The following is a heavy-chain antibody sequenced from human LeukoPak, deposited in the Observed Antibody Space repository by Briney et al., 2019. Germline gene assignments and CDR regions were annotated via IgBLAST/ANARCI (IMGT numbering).Heavy chain of an antibody. D-gene: IGHD3-3*01. V-gene: IGHV3-53*01. J-gene: IGHJ4*02. CDR1: GFTVSGNY. CDR2: IYSGGTT. Sequence: PGGSLRLSCAVSGFTVSGNYMSWVRQAPGKGLEWVSLIYSGGTTYYADSVKGRFTISRDNSKNTLYLQMNSLRAEDTAVYYCAKVGDFWKGPKRFDYWGQGTLVTVSS. CDR3: AKVGDFWKGPKRFDY.